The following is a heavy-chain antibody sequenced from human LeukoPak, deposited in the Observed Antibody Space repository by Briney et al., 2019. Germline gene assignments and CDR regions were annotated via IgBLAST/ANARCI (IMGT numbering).Heavy chain of an antibody. CDR1: GYLFPNYW. CDR3: ARLDYGSGGTVDY. V-gene: IGHV5-51*01. Sequence: GESLQIPCKGSGYLFPNYWIAWVRQMPGKGLEWMGIIYPGDSDTRYSPSFQGQVTISADKSISTAYLQWSSLKASDTAMYYCARLDYGSGGTVDYWGQGTLVTVSS. D-gene: IGHD3-10*01. J-gene: IGHJ4*02. CDR2: IYPGDSDT.